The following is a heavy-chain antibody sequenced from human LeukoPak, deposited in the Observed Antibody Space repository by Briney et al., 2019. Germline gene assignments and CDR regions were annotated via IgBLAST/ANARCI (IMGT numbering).Heavy chain of an antibody. CDR1: GFTFSNAW. CDR3: TLMYYYDSSGYQAP. J-gene: IGHJ5*02. CDR2: IKSKTDGGTT. V-gene: IGHV3-15*01. Sequence: GGSLRLSCAASGFTFSNAWMSWVRQAPGKGLEWVGRIKSKTDGGTTDYAAPVKGRFTISRDDSKNTLYLQMNSLKTEDTAVYYCTLMYYYDSSGYQAPWGQGTLVTVSS. D-gene: IGHD3-22*01.